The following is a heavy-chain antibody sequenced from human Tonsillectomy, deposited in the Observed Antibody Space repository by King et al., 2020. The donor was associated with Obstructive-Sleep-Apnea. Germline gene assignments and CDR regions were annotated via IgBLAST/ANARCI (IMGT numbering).Heavy chain of an antibody. D-gene: IGHD1-26*01. CDR1: GNTFTSHY. CDR2: INPSGGST. V-gene: IGHV1-46*01. CDR3: ARAGWEVLPYFDH. Sequence: VQLVESGAEVKKPGASLKVSCKASGNTFTSHYLHWVRQAPGQGLDWMGIINPSGGSTTYAQKFQGRVTMTRDTSTSTVYMELSNLSFEDTAVYYCARAGWEVLPYFDHWGQGTLVTVSS. J-gene: IGHJ4*02.